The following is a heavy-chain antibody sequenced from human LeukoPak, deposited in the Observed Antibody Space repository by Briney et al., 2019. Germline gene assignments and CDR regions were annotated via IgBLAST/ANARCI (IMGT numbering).Heavy chain of an antibody. CDR3: ARREGGIAAASDY. D-gene: IGHD6-13*01. V-gene: IGHV3-21*01. CDR2: ISRSSSYI. J-gene: IGHJ4*02. CDR1: GFTFSSYS. Sequence: GGSLRLSCAVSGFTFSSYSMNWVRQAPGKGLEWVSSISRSSSYIYYADSVKGRFTISRDNAKNSLYLQMNRLRAEDTAVYYCARREGGIAAASDYWGQGTLVTVSS.